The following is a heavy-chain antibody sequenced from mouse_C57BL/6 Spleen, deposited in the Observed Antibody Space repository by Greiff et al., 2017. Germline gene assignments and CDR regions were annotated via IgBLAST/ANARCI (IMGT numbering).Heavy chain of an antibody. CDR1: GYSITSGYY. CDR3: AREDYGSSFY. J-gene: IGHJ2*01. CDR2: ISYDGSN. V-gene: IGHV3-6*01. D-gene: IGHD1-1*01. Sequence: EVKLMESGPGLVKPSQSLSLTCSVTGYSITSGYYWNWIRQFPGNKLEWMGYISYDGSNNYNPSLKNRISITRDTSKNQFFLKLNSVTTEDTATYYCAREDYGSSFYWGQGTTLTVSS.